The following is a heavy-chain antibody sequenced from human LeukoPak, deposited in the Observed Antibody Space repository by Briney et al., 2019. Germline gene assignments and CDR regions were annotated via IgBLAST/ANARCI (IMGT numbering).Heavy chain of an antibody. CDR1: GFTFSGSA. Sequence: GGSLRLSCAASGFTFSGSAMHWVRQASGKGLEWVGRIRSKANSYATAYAASVKGRVTISRDDSKNTAYVQMNSLKTEDTAVYYCTRLNSSGLDGAFDIWGQGTMVTVSS. CDR2: IRSKANSYAT. J-gene: IGHJ3*02. V-gene: IGHV3-73*01. D-gene: IGHD3-22*01. CDR3: TRLNSSGLDGAFDI.